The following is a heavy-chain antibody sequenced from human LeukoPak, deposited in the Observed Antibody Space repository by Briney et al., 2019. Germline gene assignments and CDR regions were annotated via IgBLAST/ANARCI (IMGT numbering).Heavy chain of an antibody. D-gene: IGHD6-19*01. CDR2: IYPGDSDT. J-gene: IGHJ4*02. CDR1: GYSFTSYW. V-gene: IGHV5-51*03. CDR3: ARLSRGQHSSGSKGLDY. Sequence: PGESLKISCKGSGYSFTSYWIGWVRQMPGKGLEWMGIIYPGDSDTRYSPSFQGQVTISADKSISTAYLQWSSLKASDTATYYCARLSRGQHSSGSKGLDYWGQGTLVTVSS.